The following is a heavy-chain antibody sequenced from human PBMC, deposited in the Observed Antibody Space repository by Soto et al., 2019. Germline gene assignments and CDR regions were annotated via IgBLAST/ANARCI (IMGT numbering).Heavy chain of an antibody. Sequence: PSETLYLACVVSNFSISSGYDWGWIRQSPGKGLEWIASIYRSGTTSYNPSLKSRVTISVDPSKNQFSLMLTAVTAADTAVYYCARTHSRSYYSVFNYWGRGSLVTVSS. D-gene: IGHD1-26*01. CDR1: NFSISSGYD. CDR3: ARTHSRSYYSVFNY. CDR2: IYRSGTT. V-gene: IGHV4-38-2*01. J-gene: IGHJ4*02.